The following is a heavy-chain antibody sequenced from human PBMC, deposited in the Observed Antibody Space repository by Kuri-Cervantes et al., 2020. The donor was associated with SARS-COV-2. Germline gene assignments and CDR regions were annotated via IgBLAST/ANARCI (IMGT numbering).Heavy chain of an antibody. CDR2: ISPDSKVI. CDR3: ARDNNQGYDMDY. V-gene: IGHV3-48*01. J-gene: IGHJ4*02. CDR1: EFDHSSHN. Sequence: ASLKICCAASEFDHSSHNMNWVRQAPGKGLEWVSYISPDSKVIYYADSVKGRFTVSRDKAKNSLYLRMNSLRAEDTAVYYCARDNNQGYDMDYWGQGTLVTVSS. D-gene: IGHD5-12*01.